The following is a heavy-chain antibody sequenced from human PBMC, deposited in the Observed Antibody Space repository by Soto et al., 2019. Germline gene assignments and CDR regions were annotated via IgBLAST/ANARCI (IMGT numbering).Heavy chain of an antibody. J-gene: IGHJ4*02. V-gene: IGHV4-59*01. Sequence: SATLSLTCTVPCASIWGSSWSCGRQPPGKGLEWIGNIHYNGNTKYNPSLKSRVTMSVDTSKNQFSLKLISVTAADTAKYFCAREGNLGRWLQPLDFWGQGTLVTVS. D-gene: IGHD5-12*01. CDR1: CASIWGSS. CDR2: IHYNGNT. CDR3: AREGNLGRWLQPLDF.